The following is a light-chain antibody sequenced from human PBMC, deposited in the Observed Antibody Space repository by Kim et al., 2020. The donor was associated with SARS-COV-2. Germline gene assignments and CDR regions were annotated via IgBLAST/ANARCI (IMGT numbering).Light chain of an antibody. J-gene: IGKJ1*01. CDR3: HQSATSPWT. CDR2: GAS. V-gene: IGKV3-20*01. Sequence: EIVLTQSPGTLSLSLGETATLSCRPSQIVNTRYLSWYQQKHGQAPRLLIYGASSRATGIPDRFSGSGSGTDFTLSISRLEPEDFAVYYCHQSATSPWTFGQGTKVDIK. CDR1: QIVNTRY.